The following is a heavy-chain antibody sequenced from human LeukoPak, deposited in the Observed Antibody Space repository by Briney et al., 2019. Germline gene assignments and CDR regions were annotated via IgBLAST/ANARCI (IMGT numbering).Heavy chain of an antibody. V-gene: IGHV4-38-2*02. Sequence: PSETLSLTCTVSGYSISSGYYWGWIRQPPGKGLEWIGSIYHSGSTYYNPSLKSRVTISVDTSKNQFSLNLSSVTAADTAVYYCAREGYYYYMDVWGKGTTVTVSS. CDR1: GYSISSGYY. CDR2: IYHSGST. CDR3: AREGYYYYMDV. J-gene: IGHJ6*03.